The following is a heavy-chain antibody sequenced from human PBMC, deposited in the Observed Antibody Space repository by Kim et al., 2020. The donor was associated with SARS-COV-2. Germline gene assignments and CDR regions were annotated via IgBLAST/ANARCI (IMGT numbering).Heavy chain of an antibody. CDR1: GGSISSYY. V-gene: IGHV4-59*01. D-gene: IGHD6-19*01. J-gene: IGHJ6*03. CDR2: IYYSGST. Sequence: SETLSLTCTVSGGSISSYYWNWIRQPPGKGLEWIGYIYYSGSTNYNPSLKSRVTISLATSKTQISLRLSSGTAAATAVSYCSRGAGTGYYIDVWGKG. CDR3: SRGAGTGYYIDV.